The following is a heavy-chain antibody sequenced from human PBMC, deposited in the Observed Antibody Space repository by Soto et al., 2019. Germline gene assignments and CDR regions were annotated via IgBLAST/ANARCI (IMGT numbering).Heavy chain of an antibody. CDR2: IYRSGST. CDR3: AREARTLEWYLDL. Sequence: PSETLSLTCAVSGYSINNDYYWGWIRQPPGRGLEYIGSIYRSGSTYYSPSLKSRVTISLDTSKNQFSLHLNSVTAADTAVYYCAREARTLEWYLDLWGRGTLVTVPS. V-gene: IGHV4-38-2*01. CDR1: GYSINNDYY. D-gene: IGHD2-2*01. J-gene: IGHJ2*01.